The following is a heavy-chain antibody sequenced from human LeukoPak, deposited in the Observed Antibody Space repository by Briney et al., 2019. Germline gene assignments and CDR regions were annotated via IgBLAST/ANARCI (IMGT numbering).Heavy chain of an antibody. Sequence: GGSLRLSCTASGFTFSTYWMHWVRQAPGKGLERVSRITSDGSSTSHADSVKGRFTTSRDNAKNTLYLQMYSLRAEDTAVYYCSRGVGATDNWGQGTLVTVSS. J-gene: IGHJ4*02. CDR1: GFTFSTYW. CDR3: SRGVGATDN. D-gene: IGHD1-26*01. V-gene: IGHV3-74*01. CDR2: ITSDGSST.